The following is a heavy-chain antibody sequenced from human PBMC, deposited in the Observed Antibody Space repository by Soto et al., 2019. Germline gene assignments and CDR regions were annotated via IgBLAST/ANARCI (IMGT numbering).Heavy chain of an antibody. CDR2: IDYSGRT. Sequence: SETLSLTCTVSGYLISSGYYWGWIRQTPGKGLEWLGSIDYSGRTYYNPSLKSRVSTSVDLSKNQFSLNLRSVTAADTAVYFCERDLSTGYDYYYFDYWGQGTLVTVS. D-gene: IGHD3-22*01. J-gene: IGHJ4*02. CDR3: ERDLSTGYDYYYFDY. V-gene: IGHV4-38-2*02. CDR1: GYLISSGYY.